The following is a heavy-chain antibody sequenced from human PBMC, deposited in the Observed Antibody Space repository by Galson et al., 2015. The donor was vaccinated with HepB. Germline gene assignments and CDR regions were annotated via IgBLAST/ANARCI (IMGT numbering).Heavy chain of an antibody. D-gene: IGHD1-20*01. Sequence: SVKVSCKASGGTFSSYAISWVRQAPGQGLEWMGRIIPILGIANYAQKFQGRVTITADKSTSTAYMELSSLRSEDTAMYYCARRHCNWITCYFDYWGQGTLVTVSS. V-gene: IGHV1-69*04. J-gene: IGHJ4*02. CDR1: GGTFSSYA. CDR2: IIPILGIA. CDR3: ARRHCNWITCYFDY.